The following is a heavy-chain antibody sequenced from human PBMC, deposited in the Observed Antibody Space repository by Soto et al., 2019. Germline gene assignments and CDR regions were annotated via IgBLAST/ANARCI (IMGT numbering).Heavy chain of an antibody. V-gene: IGHV1-2*04. D-gene: IGHD2-15*01. CDR3: ARGGDLYCSGGSCYSWFDP. Sequence: QVQLVQSGAEVKKPGASVKVSCKASGYTFTGYYMHWVRQAPGQGLEWMGWINPNSGSTNYAQKFQGWVTMTRDTSISTAYMELSRLRSDDTAVYYCARGGDLYCSGGSCYSWFDPWGQGTLVTVSS. J-gene: IGHJ5*02. CDR1: GYTFTGYY. CDR2: INPNSGST.